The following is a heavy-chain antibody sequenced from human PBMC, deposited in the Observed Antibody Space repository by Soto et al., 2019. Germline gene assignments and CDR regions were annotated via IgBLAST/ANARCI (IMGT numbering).Heavy chain of an antibody. J-gene: IGHJ4*02. CDR3: STAEVDY. Sequence: GRSLRLSCAASGFTFGNHWMHWVRQAPGKGLEWVSRMNSDGSTTNYADSVKGRFTVSRDNAKNTLYLQMNSLRAEDTAVYYCSTAEVDYWGPGTLVTVYS. CDR2: MNSDGSTT. CDR1: GFTFGNHW. V-gene: IGHV3-74*01.